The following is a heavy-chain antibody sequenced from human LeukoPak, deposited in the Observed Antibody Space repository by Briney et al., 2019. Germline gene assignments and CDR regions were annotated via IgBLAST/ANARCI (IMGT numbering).Heavy chain of an antibody. Sequence: PSETLSLTCAVYGGSFSGYYWSWIRQPPGKGLEWIGEINHSGGSRYNPSLTSRVAISVDTSQNQLSLTLTSVTAADTALYYCVRGVRSWGRKVLDYWGQGTLVTVPS. CDR2: INHSGGS. V-gene: IGHV4-34*01. CDR3: VRGVRSWGRKVLDY. CDR1: GGSFSGYY. D-gene: IGHD3-16*01. J-gene: IGHJ4*02.